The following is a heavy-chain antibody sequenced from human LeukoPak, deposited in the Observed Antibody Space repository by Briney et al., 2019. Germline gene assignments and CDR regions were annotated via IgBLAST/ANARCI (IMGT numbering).Heavy chain of an antibody. CDR3: ARLNYGSGSYALLDYYYYYGMDV. J-gene: IGHJ6*02. Sequence: ASVKVSCKASGYTFTSYDINWVRQATGQGLEWMGWMNPNSGNTGYAQKFQGRVTTTRNTSISTAYMELSSLRSEDTAVYYCARLNYGSGSYALLDYYYYYGMDVWGQGTTVTVSS. D-gene: IGHD3-10*01. CDR1: GYTFTSYD. V-gene: IGHV1-8*01. CDR2: MNPNSGNT.